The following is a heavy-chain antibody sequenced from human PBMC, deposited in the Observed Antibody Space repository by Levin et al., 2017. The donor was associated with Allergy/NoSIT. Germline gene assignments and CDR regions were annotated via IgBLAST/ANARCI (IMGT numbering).Heavy chain of an antibody. CDR3: SRRGGYNSFGY. V-gene: IGHV4-39*01. Sequence: PSETLSLTCSVSGGAVRSDGYHWGWIRQPPGKGLEWIGSIHYSGNTYYNPSLKSRLTISVDTSKNQFSLQLSSVTAADTAVYYCSRRGGYNSFGYWGQGSLVTVPS. J-gene: IGHJ4*02. CDR1: GGAVRSDGYH. CDR2: IHYSGNT. D-gene: IGHD5-12*01.